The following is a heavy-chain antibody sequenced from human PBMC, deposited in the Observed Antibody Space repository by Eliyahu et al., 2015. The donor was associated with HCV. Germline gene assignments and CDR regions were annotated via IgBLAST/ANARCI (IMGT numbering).Heavy chain of an antibody. CDR3: ARGSEVTGRYYFDY. J-gene: IGHJ4*02. CDR1: GFTFSSYN. V-gene: IGHV3-21*01. CDR2: ISSSSSYI. D-gene: IGHD1-20*01. Sequence: EVHLVESGGGLVKPGGSLRLSCAASGFTFSSYNMNWVRQAPEKGLEWVSXISSSSSYIYYAASVKGRFTISRDSAKNSLYLQMNSLRAEDTAVYYCARGSEVTGRYYFDYWGQGTLVTVSS.